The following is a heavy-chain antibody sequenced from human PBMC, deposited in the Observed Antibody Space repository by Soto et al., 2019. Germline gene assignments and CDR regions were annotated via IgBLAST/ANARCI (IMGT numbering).Heavy chain of an antibody. V-gene: IGHV4-39*01. D-gene: IGHD2-2*01. CDR2: IYYSGST. CDR1: GGSISSSSYY. J-gene: IGHJ5*02. CDR3: ARLAEYQLPGYNWFDP. Sequence: PSETLSLTCTVSGGSISSSSYYWGWIRQPPGKGLEWIGSIYYSGSTYYNPSLKSRVTISVDTSKNQFSLKLSSVTAADTAVYYCARLAEYQLPGYNWFDPWGQGTLVTVSS.